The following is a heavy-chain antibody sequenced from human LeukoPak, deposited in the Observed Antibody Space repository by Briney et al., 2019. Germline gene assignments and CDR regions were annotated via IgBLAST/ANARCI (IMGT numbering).Heavy chain of an antibody. CDR1: GGSISSYY. Sequence: PSETLSLTCTVSGGSISSYYWSWIRQPPGKGLEWIGYIYYSGSTNYNPSLKSRVTISVDTSKNQSSLKLSSVTAADTAVYYCARRGRWLQLSYWGQGTLVTVSS. J-gene: IGHJ4*02. CDR2: IYYSGST. V-gene: IGHV4-59*08. CDR3: ARRGRWLQLSY. D-gene: IGHD5-24*01.